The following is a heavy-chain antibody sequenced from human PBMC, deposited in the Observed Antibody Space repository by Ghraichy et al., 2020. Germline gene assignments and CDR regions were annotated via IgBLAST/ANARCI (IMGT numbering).Heavy chain of an antibody. J-gene: IGHJ5*02. D-gene: IGHD3-3*01. CDR1: GFTFSSYS. V-gene: IGHV3-48*02. Sequence: GGSLRLSCAASGFTFSSYSMNWVRQAPGKGLEWVSYISSSSSTIYYADSVKGRFTISRDNAKNSLYLQMNSLRDKDTAVYYCARALQAYDFWSGYYTGGNWFDPGGQGTLVTVSS. CDR2: ISSSSSTI. CDR3: ARALQAYDFWSGYYTGGNWFDP.